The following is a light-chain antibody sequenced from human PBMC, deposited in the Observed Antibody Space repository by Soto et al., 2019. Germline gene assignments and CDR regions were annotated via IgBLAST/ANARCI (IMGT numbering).Light chain of an antibody. Sequence: QAVVTQEPSFSVSPGRTVTLTCGLSSGSVSTSYYPSWYQQTPGQAPRTLIYSTNTRSSGVPDRFSGSILGNKAALTITGAQADDGSDSYCVLYMGSGIWVFGGGTKLTVL. V-gene: IGLV8-61*01. CDR1: SGSVSTSYY. CDR3: VLYMGSGIWV. J-gene: IGLJ3*02. CDR2: STN.